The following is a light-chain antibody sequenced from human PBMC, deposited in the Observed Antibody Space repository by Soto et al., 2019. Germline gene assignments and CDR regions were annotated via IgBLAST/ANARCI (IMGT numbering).Light chain of an antibody. CDR2: GAS. Sequence: EIVLTQSPGTLSLSPGERATLSCRASQSVSSSYLAWYQQKPGQAPRLLIYGASSRATGIPDRFSGSGSGTDFTLTSSRLEAEDFAVYYCQQYGSSQYTFGQGTKLEIK. J-gene: IGKJ2*01. CDR1: QSVSSSY. CDR3: QQYGSSQYT. V-gene: IGKV3-20*01.